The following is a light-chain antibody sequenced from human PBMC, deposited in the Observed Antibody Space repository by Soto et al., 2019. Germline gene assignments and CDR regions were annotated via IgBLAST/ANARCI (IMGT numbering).Light chain of an antibody. CDR3: QQRGNWPVP. V-gene: IGKV3-11*01. CDR1: QSVKSH. J-gene: IGKJ4*01. CDR2: DTT. Sequence: EIGLTQSPATLSLSPGEKATLSCRASQSVKSHVAWYQLKPGQSPRLLIFDTTNRATDTPARFSGSGSGTDFTLTISRLEPEDFAVYYCQQRGNWPVPFGGGTKVEI.